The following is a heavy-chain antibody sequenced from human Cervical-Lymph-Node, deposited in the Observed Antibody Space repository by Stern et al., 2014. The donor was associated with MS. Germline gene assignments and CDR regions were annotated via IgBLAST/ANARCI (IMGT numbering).Heavy chain of an antibody. Sequence: VQLVQSGAEVKQPGESLKISCKGSGYRFTTYWIGWVRQVPGKGLEWMGVIYPGDSDTRYSPSFKGQVAISADKSTSTAYLQWSSLRASDTAMYYCATVRGEGGYYYQGLDVWGQGTTVTVSS. CDR3: ATVRGEGGYYYQGLDV. CDR2: IYPGDSDT. V-gene: IGHV5-51*01. CDR1: GYRFTTYW. J-gene: IGHJ6*02. D-gene: IGHD7-27*01.